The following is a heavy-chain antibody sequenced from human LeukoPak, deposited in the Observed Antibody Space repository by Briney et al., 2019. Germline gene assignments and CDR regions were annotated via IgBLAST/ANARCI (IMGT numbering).Heavy chain of an antibody. V-gene: IGHV3-49*03. CDR1: GFTFGDYA. Sequence: GGSLRLSCTASGFTFGDYAMSWFRQAPGKGLEWVGFIRSKAYGGTTEYAASVKGRFTISRDDSKSIAYLQMNSLKTEDTAVYSSTSDHLLGWLHPQGYWGRGTLVTVSS. J-gene: IGHJ4*02. D-gene: IGHD5-24*01. CDR3: TSDHLLGWLHPQGY. CDR2: IRSKAYGGTT.